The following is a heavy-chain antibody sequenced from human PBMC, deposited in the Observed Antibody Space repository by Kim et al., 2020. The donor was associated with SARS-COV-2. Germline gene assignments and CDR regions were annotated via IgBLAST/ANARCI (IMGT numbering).Heavy chain of an antibody. J-gene: IGHJ4*02. D-gene: IGHD2-15*01. CDR3: ARDLSGGSASYFDY. Sequence: ADAVKRRFTISRDKAKNSLYLQMKSLRAEDTAVYYCARDLSGGSASYFDYWGQGTLVTVSS. V-gene: IGHV3-21*01.